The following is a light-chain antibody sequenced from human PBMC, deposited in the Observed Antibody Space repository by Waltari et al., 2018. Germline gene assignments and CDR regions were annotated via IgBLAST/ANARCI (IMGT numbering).Light chain of an antibody. Sequence: QSALTLPASVSGSPVQPLTIPCTGIRSDVGGSNDASSYQQHQAKAPKLMIYDVSNRPSGVSNRFSGSKSGNTASLTISGLQAEDEADYYCSSYTSSSTRRVFGTGTKVTVL. CDR3: SSYTSSSTRRV. CDR2: DVS. CDR1: RSDVGGSND. J-gene: IGLJ1*01. V-gene: IGLV2-14*03.